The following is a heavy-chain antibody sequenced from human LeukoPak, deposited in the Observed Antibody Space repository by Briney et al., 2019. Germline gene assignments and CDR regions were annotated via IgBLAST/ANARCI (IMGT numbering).Heavy chain of an antibody. D-gene: IGHD6-19*01. CDR1: GYTFTSYY. V-gene: IGHV1-46*01. CDR2: INPSGGNT. CDR3: ARDLGDIAVAGPLDY. Sequence: ASVKVSCKASGYTFTSYYMHWVRQAPGQGLEWMGIINPSGGNTSYAQKFQGRVTMTRDTSTSTAYMELRSLRSDDTAVYYCARDLGDIAVAGPLDYWGQGTLITVSS. J-gene: IGHJ4*02.